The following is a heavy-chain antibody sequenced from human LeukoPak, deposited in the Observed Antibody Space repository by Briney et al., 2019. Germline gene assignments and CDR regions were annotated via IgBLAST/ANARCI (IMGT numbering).Heavy chain of an antibody. CDR1: GYTFTTYS. J-gene: IGHJ5*02. CDR2: IDPNDPYT. Sequence: GESLKISCKGSGYTFTTYSISWVRQMPGKGLEWMGTIDPNDPYTNYSPSFQGHVTISADKSISTAYLQWSSLRASDTAMFYCARHVGVVVATGFDPWGQGTLVTVSS. V-gene: IGHV5-10-1*01. CDR3: ARHVGVVVATGFDP. D-gene: IGHD2-15*01.